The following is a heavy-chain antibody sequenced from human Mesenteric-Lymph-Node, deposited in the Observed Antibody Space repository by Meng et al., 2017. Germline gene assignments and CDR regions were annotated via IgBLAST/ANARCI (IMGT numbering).Heavy chain of an antibody. J-gene: IGHJ4*02. CDR3: ARRPANSAGPRPADN. V-gene: IGHV1-69*05. D-gene: IGHD6-19*01. CDR2: ITPMFGTV. CDR1: GGTFSSYA. Sequence: QGQRRQAGAEVKKPGSSVKVSCKASGGTFSSYAINWVRQAPGQGLEWMGGITPMFGTVNYAQKFQGRVTITTDESTSRVYMELSSLTSEDTAVYYCARRPANSAGPRPADNWGQGTLVTVSS.